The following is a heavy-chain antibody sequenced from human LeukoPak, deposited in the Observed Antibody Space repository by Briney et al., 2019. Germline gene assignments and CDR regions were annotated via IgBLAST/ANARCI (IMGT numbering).Heavy chain of an antibody. CDR1: GFTFSSYA. Sequence: GGSLRLSCAASGFTFSSYAMHWVRQAPGKGLERVAVISYDGSNKYYADSVKGRFTISRDNSKNTLYLPMNSLRAEDTAVYYCARGYDVVTPMFDYWGQGTLVTVSS. CDR2: ISYDGSNK. D-gene: IGHD4-23*01. V-gene: IGHV3-30-3*01. J-gene: IGHJ4*02. CDR3: ARGYDVVTPMFDY.